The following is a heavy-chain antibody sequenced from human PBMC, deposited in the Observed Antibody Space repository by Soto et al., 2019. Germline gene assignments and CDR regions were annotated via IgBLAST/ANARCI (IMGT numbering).Heavy chain of an antibody. V-gene: IGHV4-34*01. CDR1: GGSFSGYY. CDR2: INHSGST. J-gene: IGHJ5*02. CDR3: ARLRWNYVHWFDP. D-gene: IGHD1-7*01. Sequence: PSETLSLTCAVYGGSFSGYYWSWIRQPPGKGLEWIGEINHSGSTNYNPSLKSRVTISVDTSKNQFSLKLSSVTAADTAVYYCARLRWNYVHWFDPWGQGTLVTVSS.